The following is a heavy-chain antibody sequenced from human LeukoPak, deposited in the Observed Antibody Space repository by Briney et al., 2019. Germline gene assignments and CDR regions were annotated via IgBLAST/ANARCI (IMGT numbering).Heavy chain of an antibody. J-gene: IGHJ4*02. CDR1: GFTFSRYW. V-gene: IGHV3-74*01. CDR2: INSDGRGT. Sequence: TGGSLRLSCAASGFTFSRYWMYWVRQAPGKGLVWVSGINSDGRGTRYADSVKGRFTISRDNSKNTVYLQMNSLRAEDTAIYYCAKHSHDGSAPYYEVQLDYWGQGTLVTVSS. CDR3: AKHSHDGSAPYYEVQLDY. D-gene: IGHD3-22*01.